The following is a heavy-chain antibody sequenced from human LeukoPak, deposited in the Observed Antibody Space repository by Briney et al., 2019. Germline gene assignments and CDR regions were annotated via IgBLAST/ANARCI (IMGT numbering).Heavy chain of an antibody. V-gene: IGHV3-66*02. J-gene: IGHJ4*02. CDR1: GVTSNY. D-gene: IGHD6-6*01. Sequence: GSLRLSCAASGVTSNYMTWVRQAPGKGLEWVSVIYNGGTTYYTDSVKGRFTISRDNSKSTLFVYLQMNSLRTDDTALYYCAGGGEAARSLAYWGQGALVTVSS. CDR2: IYNGGTT. CDR3: AGGGEAARSLAY.